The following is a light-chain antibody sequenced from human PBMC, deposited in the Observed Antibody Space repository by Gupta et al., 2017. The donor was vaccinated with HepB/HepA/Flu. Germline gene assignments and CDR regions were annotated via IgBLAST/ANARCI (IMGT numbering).Light chain of an antibody. CDR3: QQDDTLPCS. CDR1: QTISSSY. J-gene: IGKJ2*04. CDR2: GAS. Sequence: EIVLTQSPGTLSLSPGERATLSCRASQTISSSYLAWYQQKPGQAPRLLIYGASSRATGIPDRFSGSVSGTDFTLTISRLEPEDFAVYYCQQDDTLPCSFGQGTKLEIK. V-gene: IGKV3-20*01.